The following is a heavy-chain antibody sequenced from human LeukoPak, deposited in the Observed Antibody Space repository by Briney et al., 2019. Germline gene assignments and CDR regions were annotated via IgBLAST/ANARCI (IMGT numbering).Heavy chain of an antibody. CDR3: ARVEDYGGNNYYYYCMDV. J-gene: IGHJ6*03. Sequence: ASVKVSCKASGYTFTSYGISWVRQAPGQGLEWMGWISAYNGNTNYAQKRQGRVTMTTDTSTSTAYMELRSLRSDDTAVYYCARVEDYGGNNYYYYCMDVWGKGTTVTVSS. V-gene: IGHV1-18*01. CDR1: GYTFTSYG. CDR2: ISAYNGNT. D-gene: IGHD4-23*01.